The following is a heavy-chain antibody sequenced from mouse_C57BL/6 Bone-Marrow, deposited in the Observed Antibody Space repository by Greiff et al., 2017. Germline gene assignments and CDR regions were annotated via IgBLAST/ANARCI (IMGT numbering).Heavy chain of an antibody. CDR1: GYSFTSYY. CDR3: ARSGGSSSYWYFDV. Sequence: QVQLQQSGPELVKPGASVKISCKASGYSFTSYYIHWVKQRPGQGLEWIGWIYPGSGNTKYNEKFKGKATLTADTSSSTAYMQLSSLTSEDSAVYYCARSGGSSSYWYFDVWGTGTTVTVSS. D-gene: IGHD1-1*01. V-gene: IGHV1-66*01. CDR2: IYPGSGNT. J-gene: IGHJ1*03.